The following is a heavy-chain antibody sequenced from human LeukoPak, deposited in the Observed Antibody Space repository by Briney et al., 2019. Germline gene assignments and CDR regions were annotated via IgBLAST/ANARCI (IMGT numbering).Heavy chain of an antibody. V-gene: IGHV3-48*03. CDR3: ASSLSARDGRRAFTPPLDY. D-gene: IGHD5-24*01. Sequence: GGSLRLSCAASGFTFSSYEMNWVRQAPGKGLEWVSYISSSGSTIYYADSVKGRFTISRDNAKNSLYLQMNSLRAEDTAVYYCASSLSARDGRRAFTPPLDYWGQGTLVTVSS. CDR2: ISSSGSTI. CDR1: GFTFSSYE. J-gene: IGHJ4*02.